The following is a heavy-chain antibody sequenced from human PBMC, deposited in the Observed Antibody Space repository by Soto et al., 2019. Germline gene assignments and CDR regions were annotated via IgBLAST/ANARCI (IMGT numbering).Heavy chain of an antibody. D-gene: IGHD5-12*01. CDR1: GYTFTSYG. CDR2: ISAYNGKT. CDR3: ARGGDVNYYHGMDV. Sequence: QVQLVQSGGEVKKPGASVKLSCTASGYTFTSYGISWVRQAPGQGLEWMGWISAYNGKTNYAQNVQGRVTMTQDTSTRTAYMDLRSLRSDDTAVYYCARGGDVNYYHGMDVWGQGTTVTVSS. J-gene: IGHJ6*02. V-gene: IGHV1-18*01.